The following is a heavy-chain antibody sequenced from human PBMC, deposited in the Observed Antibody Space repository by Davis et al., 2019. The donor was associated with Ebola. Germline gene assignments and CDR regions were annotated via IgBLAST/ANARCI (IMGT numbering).Heavy chain of an antibody. CDR2: ISAYNGNT. CDR3: ARVRAALYNWFDP. Sequence: ASVKVSCKASGYTFTSYAMHWVRQAPGQGLEWMGWISAYNGNTNYAQKLQGRVTMTTDTSTSTAYMELRSLRSDDTAVYYCARVRAALYNWFDPWGQGTLVTVSS. D-gene: IGHD6-13*01. CDR1: GYTFTSYA. V-gene: IGHV1-18*01. J-gene: IGHJ5*02.